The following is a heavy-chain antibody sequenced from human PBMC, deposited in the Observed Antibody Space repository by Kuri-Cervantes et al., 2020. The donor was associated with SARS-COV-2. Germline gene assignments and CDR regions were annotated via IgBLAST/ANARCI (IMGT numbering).Heavy chain of an antibody. CDR2: ISKGSDTI. D-gene: IGHD3-9*01. CDR1: GFTFNTYS. J-gene: IGHJ6*03. V-gene: IGHV3-48*04. Sequence: GGSLRLSCAASGFTFNTYSMDWVRLAPGKGLEWLAYISKGSDTIYYADSVKGRFTISRDNAKNSLYLQMSSLRAEDTAVYYCARGPLPYDILTGYPMDYYYYMDVWGKGTTVTVSS. CDR3: ARGPLPYDILTGYPMDYYYYMDV.